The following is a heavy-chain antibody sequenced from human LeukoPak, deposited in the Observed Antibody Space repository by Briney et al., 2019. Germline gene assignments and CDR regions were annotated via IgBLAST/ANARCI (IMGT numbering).Heavy chain of an antibody. J-gene: IGHJ5*02. D-gene: IGHD3-3*01. CDR2: IIPIFGTA. CDR3: ARAITIFGVVIS. Sequence: ASVEVSCKASGGTFSSYAISWVRQAPGQGLEWMGGIIPIFGTANYAQKFQGRVTITADESTSTAYMELSSLRSEDTAVYYCARAITIFGVVISWGQGTLVTVSS. CDR1: GGTFSSYA. V-gene: IGHV1-69*13.